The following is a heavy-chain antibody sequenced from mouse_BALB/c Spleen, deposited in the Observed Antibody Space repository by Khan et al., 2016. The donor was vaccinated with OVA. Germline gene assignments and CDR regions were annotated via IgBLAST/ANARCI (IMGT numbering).Heavy chain of an antibody. D-gene: IGHD2-10*01. V-gene: IGHV1S132*01. Sequence: QVQLQQSGAELVKPGASVKLSCKTSGYTFTSYWIQWVKQRPGQGLGWIGEIFPGTGTTYYNENFKGKATLTVDTSSSTVVMQLSSLTSEDSAVYCCARAYFGNYEFAYWGQGTLVTVSA. CDR3: ARAYFGNYEFAY. CDR1: GYTFTSYW. J-gene: IGHJ3*01. CDR2: IFPGTGTT.